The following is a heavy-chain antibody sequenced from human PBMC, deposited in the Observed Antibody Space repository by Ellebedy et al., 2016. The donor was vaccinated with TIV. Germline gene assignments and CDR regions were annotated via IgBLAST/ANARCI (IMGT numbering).Heavy chain of an antibody. V-gene: IGHV3-66*01. Sequence: GESLKISCAASGFTFSSYSMSWVRQAPGRGLEWVSIIYSGGGTYYADSVKGRFTISRDNSKNTLYLQMNSLRAEDTAVYYCASRPNGDFHFLDYWGQGTLVTVSS. CDR2: IYSGGGT. CDR1: GFTFSSYS. D-gene: IGHD4-17*01. CDR3: ASRPNGDFHFLDY. J-gene: IGHJ4*02.